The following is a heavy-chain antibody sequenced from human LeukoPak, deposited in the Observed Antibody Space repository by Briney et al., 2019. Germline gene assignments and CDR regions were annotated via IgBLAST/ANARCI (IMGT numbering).Heavy chain of an antibody. CDR2: ILVSGGNT. CDR3: AKAPSRAYLFQPFDV. Sequence: PGGSLRLSCAASGLTFPNYAMSWVRQAPAEGLEWVSTILVSGGNTYYADSVKGRFTISGDNSKNTLYLQMNGLRAEDTAVYYCAKAPSRAYLFQPFDVWGQGTMVTVSS. CDR1: GLTFPNYA. J-gene: IGHJ3*01. D-gene: IGHD2/OR15-2a*01. V-gene: IGHV3-23*01.